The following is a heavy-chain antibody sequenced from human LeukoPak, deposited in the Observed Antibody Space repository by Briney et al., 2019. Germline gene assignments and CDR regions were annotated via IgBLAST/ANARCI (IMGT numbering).Heavy chain of an antibody. Sequence: GGSLRLSCAASGFTFSSYSMNWVRQAPGKGLEWVSSISSGSTYIFYADSVKGRFTISRDNAKNSLYLQMNSLRAEDTAVYYCASFETVAAKPFDYWGQGTLVTVSS. D-gene: IGHD6-19*01. CDR1: GFTFSSYS. J-gene: IGHJ4*02. V-gene: IGHV3-21*01. CDR3: ASFETVAAKPFDY. CDR2: ISSGSTYI.